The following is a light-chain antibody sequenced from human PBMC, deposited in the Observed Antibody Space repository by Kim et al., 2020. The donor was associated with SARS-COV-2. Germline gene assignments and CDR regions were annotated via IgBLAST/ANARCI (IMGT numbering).Light chain of an antibody. Sequence: SSVKLTCTLSSGHSSNIIAWHQQQPGKAPRCLMNLEGSGSYNKGSGVPDRFSGSSSGADRYLTISNLQSEDEADYYCETWDSNTRVFGGGTKVTVL. CDR3: ETWDSNTRV. CDR1: SGHSSNI. J-gene: IGLJ3*02. CDR2: LEGSGSY. V-gene: IGLV4-60*03.